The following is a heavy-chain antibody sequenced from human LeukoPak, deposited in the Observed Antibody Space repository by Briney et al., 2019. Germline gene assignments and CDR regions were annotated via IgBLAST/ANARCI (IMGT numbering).Heavy chain of an antibody. CDR1: GGSISSGGYY. CDR3: ARGAPVPGAYYFDY. Sequence: PSQTLSLTCTVSGGSISSGGYYWSWIRQHPGKGLEWIGYIYYSGSTYYNPSLKSRVTISVDTSKNQFSLKLSSVTAADTAVYYCARGAPVPGAYYFDYWGQGTLVTVSS. J-gene: IGHJ4*02. CDR2: IYYSGST. D-gene: IGHD2-2*01. V-gene: IGHV4-31*03.